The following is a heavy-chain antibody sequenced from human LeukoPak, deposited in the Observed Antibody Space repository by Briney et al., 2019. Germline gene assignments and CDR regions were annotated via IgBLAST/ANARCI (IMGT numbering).Heavy chain of an antibody. J-gene: IGHJ4*02. D-gene: IGHD3-10*01. CDR2: ISAYNGNT. CDR3: ARIGRTTMVRGVNYFDY. Sequence: ASVKVSCKASGYTFTSYGISWVRQAPGQGLEWMGWISAYNGNTNYAQKLQGRVTMTTDTSTSTAYMELRSLRSDDTAVYYCARIGRTTMVRGVNYFDYWGQGTLVTVSS. CDR1: GYTFTSYG. V-gene: IGHV1-18*01.